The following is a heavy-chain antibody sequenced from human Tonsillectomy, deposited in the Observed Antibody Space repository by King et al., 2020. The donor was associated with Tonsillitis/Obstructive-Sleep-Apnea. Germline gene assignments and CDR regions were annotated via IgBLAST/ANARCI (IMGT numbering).Heavy chain of an antibody. V-gene: IGHV1-69*12. D-gene: IGHD5-12*01. CDR2: IIPIFGTA. Sequence: QLVQSGAEVKKPGSSVKLSCKASGGTFSSYDISWVRQAPGQGLEWMGGIIPIFGTANYAQKFQGRVTITADESTSTAYMELSSLRSEDTAVYYCARSVATIDHYYYHYMDVWGKGTTVTVSS. CDR1: GGTFSSYD. J-gene: IGHJ6*03. CDR3: ARSVATIDHYYYHYMDV.